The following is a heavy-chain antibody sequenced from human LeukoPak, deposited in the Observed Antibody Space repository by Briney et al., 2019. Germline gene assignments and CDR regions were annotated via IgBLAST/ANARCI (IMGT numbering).Heavy chain of an antibody. CDR3: ARDRVVDMITFGGVIGDFDY. J-gene: IGHJ4*02. Sequence: PGGSLRLSCAASGFTFSSYWMSWVRQAPGKGLEWVANIKQDGSEKYYVDSVKGRFTISRDNAKNSLYLQMNSLRAEDTAVYYCARDRVVDMITFGGVIGDFDYWGQGTLVTVSS. CDR2: IKQDGSEK. CDR1: GFTFSSYW. D-gene: IGHD3-16*02. V-gene: IGHV3-7*01.